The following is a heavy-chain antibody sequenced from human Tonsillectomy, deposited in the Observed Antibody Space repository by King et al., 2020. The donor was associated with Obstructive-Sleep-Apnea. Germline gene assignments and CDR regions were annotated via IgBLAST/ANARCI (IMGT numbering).Heavy chain of an antibody. D-gene: IGHD3-9*01. CDR2: ISYDGSNK. V-gene: IGHV3-30-3*01. CDR1: GFTFSSYA. Sequence: VQLVESGGGVVQPGRSLRLACAASGFTFSSYAMHWVRQAPGKGLEWVAVISYDGSNKYYADSVKGLFTISIDNSKNTLYLQMNSLRAEDTAVYYCARDWGFYYDILPGPFDYWGQGTLVTVSS. CDR3: ARDWGFYYDILPGPFDY. J-gene: IGHJ4*02.